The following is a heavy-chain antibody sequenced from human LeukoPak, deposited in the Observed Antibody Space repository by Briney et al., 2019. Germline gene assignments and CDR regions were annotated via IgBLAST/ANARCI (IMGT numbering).Heavy chain of an antibody. J-gene: IGHJ3*02. CDR2: IYYSGST. Sequence: SETLSLTCAVYGGSFSSYYWSWIRQPPGKGLEWIGYIYYSGSTNYNPSLKSRVTISVDTSKNQFSLKLSSVTAADTAVYYCAREDSSGYAFDIWGQGTMVTVSS. CDR1: GGSFSSYY. V-gene: IGHV4-59*01. D-gene: IGHD3-22*01. CDR3: AREDSSGYAFDI.